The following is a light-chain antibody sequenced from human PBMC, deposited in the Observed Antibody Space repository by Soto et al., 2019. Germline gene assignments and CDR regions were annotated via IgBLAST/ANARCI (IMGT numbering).Light chain of an antibody. V-gene: IGKV3-20*01. Sequence: DIVMTQSPATLPVSPGERATLSCRASQSVSSYLAWYQQKPGQAPRLLIYDASTRATGIPDRFSGSGSGTDFTLTISRLEPEDLAVYYCQQYGYSPPWTFGQGTKVDIK. CDR2: DAS. J-gene: IGKJ1*01. CDR1: QSVSSY. CDR3: QQYGYSPPWT.